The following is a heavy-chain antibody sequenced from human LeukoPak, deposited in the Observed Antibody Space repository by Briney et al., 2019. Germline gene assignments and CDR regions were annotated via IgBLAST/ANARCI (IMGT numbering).Heavy chain of an antibody. J-gene: IGHJ4*02. CDR3: AKVKTDILIPDS. D-gene: IGHD2-21*02. CDR1: GLTFPLFG. V-gene: IGHV3-30*02. Sequence: GGSQTLSCVPSGLTFPLFGTHWARQAPGKGREWLSFIRFDGSNTYHADSVKDRFTISRDNSKNSLYLQMNSLTSADTAVYYCAKVKTDILIPDSWGQGTLVTVSS. CDR2: IRFDGSNT.